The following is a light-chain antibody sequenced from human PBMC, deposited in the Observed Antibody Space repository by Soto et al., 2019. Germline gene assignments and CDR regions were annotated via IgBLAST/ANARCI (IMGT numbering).Light chain of an antibody. Sequence: EIVMTQSPATLSVSAGERATLSCRARQSVRSNLAWYQQKPGQAPRLLIYDASTRATGIPARFSGSGSGTESTLTISSLQSEDFAVYYCQQYNNWPQTFGQGTKVDIK. CDR3: QQYNNWPQT. V-gene: IGKV3D-15*01. CDR1: QSVRSN. CDR2: DAS. J-gene: IGKJ1*01.